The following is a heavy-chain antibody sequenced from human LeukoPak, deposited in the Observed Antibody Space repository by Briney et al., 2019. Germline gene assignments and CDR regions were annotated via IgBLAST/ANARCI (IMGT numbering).Heavy chain of an antibody. CDR3: ARGYYYDSSGYYPISNDFDY. D-gene: IGHD3-22*01. J-gene: IGHJ4*02. V-gene: IGHV4-34*01. CDR1: GGSFSGYY. CDR2: INHSGST. Sequence: SETLSLTCAVYGGSFSGYYWSWIRQPPGKGLEWIGEINHSGSTNYNPSLKSRVTISVDTSKNQFSLKLSSVTAADTAVYYCARGYYYDSSGYYPISNDFDYWGQGTLVTVSS.